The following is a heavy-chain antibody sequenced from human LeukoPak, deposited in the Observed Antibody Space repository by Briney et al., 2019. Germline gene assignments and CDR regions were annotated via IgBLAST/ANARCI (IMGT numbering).Heavy chain of an antibody. V-gene: IGHV6-1*01. CDR2: TYYRSRWYN. J-gene: IGHJ4*02. CDR1: GDSVSSNSAA. D-gene: IGHD3-10*01. Sequence: SQTLSLTCAITGDSVSSNSAAWNWIRQSPSRGLEWLGRTYYRSRWYNDHAVSVRSRITINPDTSKNQFSLQLNSVTPEDTAVYYCARARTMVRGVTLFTDFDYWGQGTLVTVSS. CDR3: ARARTMVRGVTLFTDFDY.